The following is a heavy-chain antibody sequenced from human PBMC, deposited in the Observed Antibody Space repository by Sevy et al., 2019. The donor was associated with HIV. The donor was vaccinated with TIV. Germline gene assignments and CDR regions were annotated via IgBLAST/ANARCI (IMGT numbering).Heavy chain of an antibody. D-gene: IGHD2-2*01. V-gene: IGHV3-23*01. J-gene: IGHJ6*02. CDR2: ISGSSGST. CDR3: AGFFVVVPAAIGPDV. CDR1: GFTFSSYA. Sequence: GGSLRLSCAASGFTFSSYAMSWDRQAPGKGLEWVSAISGSSGSTYYADSVKGRFTISRDNSMNTVYLQMNSVRAEDTSVYYCAGFFVVVPAAIGPDVWGQGTTVTVSS.